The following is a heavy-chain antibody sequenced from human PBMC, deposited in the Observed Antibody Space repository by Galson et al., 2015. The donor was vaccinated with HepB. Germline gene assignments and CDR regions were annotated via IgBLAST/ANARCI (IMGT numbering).Heavy chain of an antibody. V-gene: IGHV3-74*01. CDR2: INSGGSSR. CDR3: ARHSGTYLDY. J-gene: IGHJ4*02. D-gene: IGHD1-26*01. CDR1: GITFSGYW. Sequence: SLRLSCAASGITFSGYWMHWVRQAPGKGLVWVARINSGGSSRYYADSVRGRFTISRDNARNTLFLQMDSLRAEDTALFYCARHSGTYLDYWGQGTLVAVSS.